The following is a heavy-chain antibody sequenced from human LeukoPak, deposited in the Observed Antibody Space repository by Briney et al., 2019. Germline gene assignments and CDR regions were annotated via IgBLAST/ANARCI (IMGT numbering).Heavy chain of an antibody. D-gene: IGHD1-26*01. J-gene: IGHJ4*02. CDR1: GYTFTGYY. Sequence: ASVKVSCKASGYTFTGYYMHWVRQAPGQGLEWMGIINPSGGSTSYAQKFQGRVTMTRDTSTSTVYMELSSLRSEDTAVYYCARDATQYSGSYYGFDYWGQGTLVTVSS. CDR2: INPSGGST. V-gene: IGHV1-46*01. CDR3: ARDATQYSGSYYGFDY.